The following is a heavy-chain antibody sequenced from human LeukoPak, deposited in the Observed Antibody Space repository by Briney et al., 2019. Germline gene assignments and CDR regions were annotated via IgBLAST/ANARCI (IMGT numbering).Heavy chain of an antibody. CDR1: GFTFSSYD. J-gene: IGHJ3*02. CDR3: ARGASHRVIHDAFDI. V-gene: IGHV3-13*01. D-gene: IGHD3-10*01. CDR2: IGTAGDT. Sequence: GGSLRLSCAASGFTFSSYDMHWVRQATGKGLEWVSAIGTAGDTYYPGSAKGRFTISRENAKNSLYLQMNSLRAGDTAVYYCARGASHRVIHDAFDIWGQGTMVTVSS.